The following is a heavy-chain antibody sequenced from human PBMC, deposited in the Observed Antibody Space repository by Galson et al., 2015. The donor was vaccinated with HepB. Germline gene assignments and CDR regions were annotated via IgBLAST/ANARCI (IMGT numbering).Heavy chain of an antibody. CDR2: ISSSSSYT. CDR1: GFTFSDYY. CDR3: ASSGIFGIRSGRETRPMDV. D-gene: IGHD3-10*01. Sequence: SLRLSCAASGFTFSDYYMSWIRQAPGKGLEWVSYISSSSSYTNYADSVKGRFTISRDNAKNSLYLQMNSLRAEDTAVYYCASSGIFGIRSGRETRPMDVWGQGTTVTVSS. V-gene: IGHV3-11*03. J-gene: IGHJ6*02.